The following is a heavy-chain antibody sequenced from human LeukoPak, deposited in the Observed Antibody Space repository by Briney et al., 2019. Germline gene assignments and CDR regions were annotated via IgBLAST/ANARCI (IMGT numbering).Heavy chain of an antibody. CDR3: ARDQKGLRYFDWSGFDY. V-gene: IGHV3-30-3*01. CDR1: GFPFSSYS. CDR2: ISYDGSNK. Sequence: PGGSLRLSCAASGFPFSSYSMTWVRQAPGKGLEWVAVISYDGSNKYYADSVKGRFTISRDNSKNTLYLQMNSLRAEDTAVYYCARDQKGLRYFDWSGFDYWGQGTLVTASS. D-gene: IGHD3-9*01. J-gene: IGHJ4*02.